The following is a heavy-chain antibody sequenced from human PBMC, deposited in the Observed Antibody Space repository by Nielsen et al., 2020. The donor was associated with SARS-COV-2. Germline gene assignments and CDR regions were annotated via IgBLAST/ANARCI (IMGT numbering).Heavy chain of an antibody. V-gene: IGHV3-66*01. CDR2: IYSGGST. D-gene: IGHD3-9*01. CDR1: GFTVSSNY. J-gene: IGHJ4*02. CDR3: ARDGKSDYDILTGYYYFDY. Sequence: GESLKISCAASGFTVSSNYMSWVRQAPGKGLEWVSVIYSGGSTYYADSVKGRFTISRDNSKNTLYLQMNSLRAEDTAVYYCARDGKSDYDILTGYYYFDYWGQGTLVTVSS.